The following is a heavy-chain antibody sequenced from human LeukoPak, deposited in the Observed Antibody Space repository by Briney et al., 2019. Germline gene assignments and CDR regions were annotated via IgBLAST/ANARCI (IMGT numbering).Heavy chain of an antibody. J-gene: IGHJ3*02. D-gene: IGHD6-19*01. Sequence: SETLPLTCTVSGGSISSSSYYWGWIRQPRGKGLEWIGSIYYSGSTYYNPSLKSRVTISVDTSKNQFSLKLSSVTAADTAAYYCARHKYSSGWPPEGAFDIWGQGTMVTVSS. CDR2: IYYSGST. CDR1: GGSISSSSYY. CDR3: ARHKYSSGWPPEGAFDI. V-gene: IGHV4-39*01.